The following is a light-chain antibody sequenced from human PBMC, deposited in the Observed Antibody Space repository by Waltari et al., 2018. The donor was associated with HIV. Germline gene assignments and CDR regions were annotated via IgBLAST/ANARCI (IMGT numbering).Light chain of an antibody. CDR1: DIGAKS. J-gene: IGLJ3*02. CDR2: YNT. Sequence: SYDLTQPPSVSVAPGKTATITCGGNDIGAKSVHWYQQKPGQAPVLVIYYNTDRPSGIPERFSGSNSGNTATLTISRAEAGDEADYYCHVWDGSDYVSGVFGGGTKVTVL. CDR3: HVWDGSDYVSGV. V-gene: IGLV3-21*04.